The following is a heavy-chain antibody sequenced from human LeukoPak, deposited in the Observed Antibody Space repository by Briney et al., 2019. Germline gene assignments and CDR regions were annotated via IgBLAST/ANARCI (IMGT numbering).Heavy chain of an antibody. Sequence: GRSLRLSCAASGFTFSSYAMDWVRQAPGKGLEWVSVISGSGDYTYYADSVKGRFTISRDNSRNTLYLQMNSLRTADTAMYHCVKSPLGDCTNTRCSDRWGQGILVTVSS. CDR1: GFTFSSYA. J-gene: IGHJ4*02. CDR2: ISGSGDYT. V-gene: IGHV3-23*01. CDR3: VKSPLGDCTNTRCSDR. D-gene: IGHD2-8*01.